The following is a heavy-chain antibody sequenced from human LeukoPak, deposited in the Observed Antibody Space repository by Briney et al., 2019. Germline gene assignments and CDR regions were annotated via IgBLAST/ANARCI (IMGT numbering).Heavy chain of an antibody. J-gene: IGHJ6*04. Sequence: PGGSLRLSCEASGFTFSSFHMSWVRQAPGKGLEWVSAISGSGETTYYADSVKGRFTISRDNAKNSLYLQMNSLRAEDTAVYYCAELGITMIGGVWGKGTTVTISS. D-gene: IGHD3-10*02. CDR1: GFTFSSFH. CDR2: ISGSGETT. CDR3: AELGITMIGGV. V-gene: IGHV3-48*03.